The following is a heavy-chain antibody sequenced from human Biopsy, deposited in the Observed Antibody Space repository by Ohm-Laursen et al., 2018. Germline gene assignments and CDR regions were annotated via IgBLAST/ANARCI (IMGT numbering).Heavy chain of an antibody. V-gene: IGHV3-53*01. CDR2: IFAGGGRT. J-gene: IGHJ4*02. Sequence: SLRLSCAASGLSIGTNYMTWVRQAPGKGLDWVSIIFAGGGRTYYADSVKGRFTISRVISENTVSLQMNGLRAEDTAVYYCARTIMVGGVILNYFDYWGQGTLVTVSS. CDR3: ARTIMVGGVILNYFDY. D-gene: IGHD3-10*01. CDR1: GLSIGTNY.